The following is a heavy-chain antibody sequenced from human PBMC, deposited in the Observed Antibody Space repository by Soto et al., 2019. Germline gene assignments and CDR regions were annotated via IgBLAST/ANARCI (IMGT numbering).Heavy chain of an antibody. CDR3: AGDRRMGYGDYITYFYGLDV. CDR2: IYYTGCT. D-gene: IGHD4-17*01. J-gene: IGHJ6*02. CDR1: GGSISSGGYH. Sequence: QVQLQESGPGLVKPSQTLSLTCTVSGGSISSGGYHWSWIRQHPGKGLARVGYIYYTGCTSYNPSLKSRLNVSVDTSMNQFDLRLTSVTAADTAVYYCAGDRRMGYGDYITYFYGLDVWGQGTTVTVSS. V-gene: IGHV4-31*03.